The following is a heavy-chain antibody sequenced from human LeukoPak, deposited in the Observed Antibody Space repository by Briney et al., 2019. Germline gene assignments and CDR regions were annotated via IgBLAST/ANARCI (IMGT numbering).Heavy chain of an antibody. D-gene: IGHD6-19*01. Sequence: SETLSLTCAVYGGSFSGYYWGWIRQPPGKGLEWIGEINHSGSTNYNPSLKSRVTISVDTSKNQFSLKLSSVTAADTAVYYCARLRTVAGTKFNWFDPWGQGTLVTVSS. CDR3: ARLRTVAGTKFNWFDP. CDR2: INHSGST. V-gene: IGHV4-34*01. CDR1: GGSFSGYY. J-gene: IGHJ5*02.